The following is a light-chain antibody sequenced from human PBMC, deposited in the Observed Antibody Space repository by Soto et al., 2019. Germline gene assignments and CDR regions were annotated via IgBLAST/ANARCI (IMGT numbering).Light chain of an antibody. V-gene: IGKV3-15*01. CDR2: GAS. CDR1: QSASRN. J-gene: IGKJ5*01. Sequence: EMVMTQSPATLSVSPGERAIFSCRASQSASRNLAWYQQKPGQAPRLLIYGASTRATGIPARFSGSGSGTEFTLTISSLQSEDFAVYYCQQYNDWPPGTFGRGTRLEIK. CDR3: QQYNDWPPGT.